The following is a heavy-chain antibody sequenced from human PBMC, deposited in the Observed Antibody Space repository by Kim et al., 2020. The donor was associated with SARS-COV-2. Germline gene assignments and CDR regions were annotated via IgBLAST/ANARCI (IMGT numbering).Heavy chain of an antibody. D-gene: IGHD3-3*01. CDR3: AKDLGDFWSGYWNY. Sequence: ADSVKGRFTISRDNSKNTLYLQMNRLRAEDTAVYYCAKDLGDFWSGYWNYWGQGTLVTVSS. V-gene: IGHV3-30*02. J-gene: IGHJ4*02.